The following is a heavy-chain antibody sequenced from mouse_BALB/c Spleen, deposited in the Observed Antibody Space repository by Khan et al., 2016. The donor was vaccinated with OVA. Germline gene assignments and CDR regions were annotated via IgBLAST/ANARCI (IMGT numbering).Heavy chain of an antibody. CDR2: ISSDGDYT. CDR1: GFTFSTFA. J-gene: IGHJ3*01. D-gene: IGHD2-1*01. Sequence: EVELVESGGGLVKPGGSLKLSCAASGFTFSTFAMSWVRQTPEKRLEWVATISSDGDYTYYPDNVTGHFTISRDNAMNTLYLQMSSLRSEDTAMYYCARSPYGNCPYWGQGTLVTVSA. CDR3: ARSPYGNCPY. V-gene: IGHV5-9-3*01.